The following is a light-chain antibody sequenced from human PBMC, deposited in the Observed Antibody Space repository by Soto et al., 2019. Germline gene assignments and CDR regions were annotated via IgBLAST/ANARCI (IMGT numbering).Light chain of an antibody. CDR3: AAWDDSLSGVV. CDR2: RNN. Sequence: QSVLTQPPSASGTPGQRGTISCSGSSSNIGSNYVYWYQQLPGTAPKVLIYRNNQRPSGVPDRFSGSKSGTSASLAISGLRSEDEADYYCAAWDDSLSGVVFGGGTKLTVL. V-gene: IGLV1-47*01. CDR1: SSNIGSNY. J-gene: IGLJ2*01.